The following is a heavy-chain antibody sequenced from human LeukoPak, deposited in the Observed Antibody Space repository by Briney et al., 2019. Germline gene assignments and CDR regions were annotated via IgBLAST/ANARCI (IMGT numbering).Heavy chain of an antibody. CDR1: GFTFSSYW. V-gene: IGHV3-74*01. J-gene: IGHJ4*02. D-gene: IGHD6-6*01. CDR2: INTDGSST. Sequence: QPGGSLRLSCAASGFTFSSYWMHWVRQAPGKGLLWVSRINTDGSSTTYADSVKGRFTISRDNAKNTLYLQMNSLRAEDTAVYYCARGGVYSTSAVDYWGQGTLVTVSS. CDR3: ARGGVYSTSAVDY.